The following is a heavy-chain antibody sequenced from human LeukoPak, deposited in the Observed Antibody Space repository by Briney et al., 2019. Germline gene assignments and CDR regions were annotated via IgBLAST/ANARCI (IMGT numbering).Heavy chain of an antibody. CDR3: AREVVTFSGPLGSKWYFDL. CDR1: GDSITSGSHY. CDR2: TFTGETH. J-gene: IGHJ2*01. V-gene: IGHV4-61*02. D-gene: IGHD2-21*02. Sequence: SQTLSLTCTVSGDSITSGSHYWNWIRQPAERGLEWVGRTFTGETHNLNASLKSRVYVSVDVSKNQFSLKLNSVTAADTAVYYCAREVVTFSGPLGSKWYFDLWGRGALVTVS.